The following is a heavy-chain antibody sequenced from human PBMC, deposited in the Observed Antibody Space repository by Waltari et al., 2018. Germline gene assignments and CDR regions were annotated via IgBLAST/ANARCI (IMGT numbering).Heavy chain of an antibody. CDR1: GDSVSSPYR. D-gene: IGHD2-15*01. Sequence: QLQLRESGPGLVKPSGTLSLTCAVSGDSVSSPYRWRWVRQPPGKGLEWIGQIHGSGRTNYNPSFASRVIVSLDTSSNLFSLRVTSATAADTAVYFCARDRGRGLYLDSWGRGTLVTVSP. V-gene: IGHV4-4*02. CDR2: IHGSGRT. J-gene: IGHJ4*02. CDR3: ARDRGRGLYLDS.